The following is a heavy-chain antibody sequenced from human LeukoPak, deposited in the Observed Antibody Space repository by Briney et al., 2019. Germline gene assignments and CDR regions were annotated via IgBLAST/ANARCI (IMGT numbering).Heavy chain of an antibody. J-gene: IGHJ6*03. D-gene: IGHD6-19*01. Sequence: TSVKVSCKASAYTFTGYYMHWVRQAPGQGLEWMGWIYPNSGGTNYAQKFQGRVTMTRDTSISTAYMELSRLRSDDTAVYYCARSEQFPYYMDVWGKGTTVTVSS. CDR2: IYPNSGGT. V-gene: IGHV1-2*02. CDR3: ARSEQFPYYMDV. CDR1: AYTFTGYY.